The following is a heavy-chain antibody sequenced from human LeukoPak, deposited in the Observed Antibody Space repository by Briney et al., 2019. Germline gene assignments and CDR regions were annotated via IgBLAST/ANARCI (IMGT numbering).Heavy chain of an antibody. CDR1: GFTFDDHA. V-gene: IGHV3-43*02. Sequence: GGSLRLSCAASGFTFDDHAMHWVRQPPGKGLEWVSVISEDGGTTLYADSVKGRFTIPRDSSKTSLYLHLNSLTTADTALYYCAKTRIAVPLPSYYDMDVWGQGTTVTVSS. J-gene: IGHJ6*02. CDR3: AKTRIAVPLPSYYDMDV. D-gene: IGHD2-21*01. CDR2: ISEDGGTT.